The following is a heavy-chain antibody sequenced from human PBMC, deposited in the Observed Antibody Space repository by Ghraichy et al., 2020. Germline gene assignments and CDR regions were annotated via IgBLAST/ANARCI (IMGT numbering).Heavy chain of an antibody. CDR3: ARWRQGRMGGYFDY. CDR2: IKQDGSEK. V-gene: IGHV3-7*04. J-gene: IGHJ4*02. Sequence: GESLNISCAASGFTFSSYWMSWVRQAPGKGLEWVANIKQDGSEKYYVDSVKGRFTISRDNAKNSLYLQMNSLRAEDTAVYYCARWRQGRMGGYFDYWGQGTLVTVSS. CDR1: GFTFSSYW. D-gene: IGHD1-26*01.